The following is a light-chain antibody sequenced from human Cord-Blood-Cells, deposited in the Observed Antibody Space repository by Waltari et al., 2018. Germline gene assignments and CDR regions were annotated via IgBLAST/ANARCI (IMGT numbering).Light chain of an antibody. CDR2: ENN. Sequence: QSVLTQPPSVSAAPGQKVTISCSGSSSKLGNNYVSWYQKLPGTAPKLILHENNKRPSGIPDRFAGSKSGTSATLGITGLQTGDEADYYCGTWDSSLSAKVFGGGTKLTVL. V-gene: IGLV1-51*02. J-gene: IGLJ2*01. CDR3: GTWDSSLSAKV. CDR1: SSKLGNNY.